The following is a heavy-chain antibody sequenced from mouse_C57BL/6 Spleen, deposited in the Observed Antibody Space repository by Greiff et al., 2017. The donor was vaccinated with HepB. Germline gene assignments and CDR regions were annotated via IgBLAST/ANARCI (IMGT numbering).Heavy chain of an antibody. CDR3: ARMRDGYAWFAY. Sequence: VQLQQSGAELARPGASVKMSCKASGYTFTSYTMHWVKQRPGQGLEWIGYINPSSGYTKYNQKFKDKATLTADKSSSTAYMQLSSLTSEDSAVYYCARMRDGYAWFAYWGQGTLVTVSA. CDR1: GYTFTSYT. D-gene: IGHD2-3*01. J-gene: IGHJ3*01. CDR2: INPSSGYT. V-gene: IGHV1-4*01.